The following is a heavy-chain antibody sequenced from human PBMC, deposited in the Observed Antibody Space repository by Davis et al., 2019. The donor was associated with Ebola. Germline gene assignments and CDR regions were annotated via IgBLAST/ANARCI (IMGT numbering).Heavy chain of an antibody. V-gene: IGHV3-74*01. CDR3: AREYPSAYGSGNNYGMDV. J-gene: IGHJ6*02. D-gene: IGHD3-10*01. CDR2: INSDGSST. Sequence: PGGSLRLSCAASGFTFSSYWMHWVRQAPGKGLVWVSRINSDGSSTSYADSVKGRFTISRDNSKNTLYLQMNSLRAEDTAVYYCAREYPSAYGSGNNYGMDVWGQGTTVTVSS. CDR1: GFTFSSYW.